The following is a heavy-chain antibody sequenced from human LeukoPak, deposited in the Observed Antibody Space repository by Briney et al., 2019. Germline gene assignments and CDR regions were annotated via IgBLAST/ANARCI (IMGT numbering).Heavy chain of an antibody. CDR2: ISWNSGSI. CDR3: ATGGRRYYAD. J-gene: IGHJ4*02. V-gene: IGHV3-9*01. CDR1: GFTFDDYA. Sequence: GRSLRLSCAASGFTFDDYAMHWVRQAPGKGLEWVSGISWNSGSIGYADSVKGRFTISRDNAKNSLYLQMNSLRAEDTAVYYCATGGRRYYADWGQGTLVTVSS. D-gene: IGHD2/OR15-2a*01.